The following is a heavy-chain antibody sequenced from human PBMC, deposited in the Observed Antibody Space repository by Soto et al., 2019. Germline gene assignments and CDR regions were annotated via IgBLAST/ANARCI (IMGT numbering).Heavy chain of an antibody. Sequence: GESLKISFKGSGYTFTDYWIGWVRQMPGKGLDWIGIIYPGDSDTKYNASFQGQVTISADESITTTYLQWSSLKASDTAIYYCAASIFYYGMDVWGQGTTVTVSS. CDR2: IYPGDSDT. V-gene: IGHV5-51*01. CDR1: GYTFTDYW. J-gene: IGHJ6*01. CDR3: AASIFYYGMDV.